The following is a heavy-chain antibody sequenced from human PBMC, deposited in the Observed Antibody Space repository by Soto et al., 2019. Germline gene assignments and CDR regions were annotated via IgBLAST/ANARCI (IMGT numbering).Heavy chain of an antibody. CDR3: AGDYHDFWSGYFPHYYYYGMDV. Sequence: GSLRLSCAASGFTFSSYEMNWVRQAPGKGLEWVSYISSSGSTIYYADSVKGRFTISRDNAKNSLYLQMNSLRAEDTAVYYCAGDYHDFWSGYFPHYYYYGMDVWGQGTTVTVSS. D-gene: IGHD3-3*01. CDR2: ISSSGSTI. V-gene: IGHV3-48*03. CDR1: GFTFSSYE. J-gene: IGHJ6*02.